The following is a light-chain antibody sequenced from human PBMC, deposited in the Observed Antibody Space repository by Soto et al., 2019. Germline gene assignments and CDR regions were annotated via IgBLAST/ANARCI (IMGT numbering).Light chain of an antibody. CDR1: SSNIGAGYD. CDR3: QSYDSSLSGPSFV. CDR2: GNT. J-gene: IGLJ1*01. Sequence: QSVLPQPPSVSGAPGQRVTISCTGSSSNIGAGYDVHWYQQLPGTAPKLLIYGNTNRPSGVPDRFSGSKSGTSASLAITGLQAEDEADYYCQSYDSSLSGPSFVFGTGTKVTVL. V-gene: IGLV1-40*01.